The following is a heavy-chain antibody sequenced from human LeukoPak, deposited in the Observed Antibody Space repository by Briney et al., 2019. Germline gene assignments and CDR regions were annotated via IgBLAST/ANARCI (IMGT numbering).Heavy chain of an antibody. D-gene: IGHD6-19*01. V-gene: IGHV5-51*01. CDR2: IYPGDSDT. Sequence: GESLKISCKGSGYSFTSYWIGWVRQKPGEGLEWMGIIYPGDSDTRYSPSFQGQVTISADKSINTAYLQWSSLKASDTAIYYCARLSSGWYFDYWDQGALVTVSS. CDR3: ARLSSGWYFDY. J-gene: IGHJ4*02. CDR1: GYSFTSYW.